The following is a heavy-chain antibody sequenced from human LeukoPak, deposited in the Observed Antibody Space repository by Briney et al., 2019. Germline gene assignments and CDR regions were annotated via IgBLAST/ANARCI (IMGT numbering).Heavy chain of an antibody. CDR2: IYHSGST. J-gene: IGHJ4*02. Sequence: PSETLSLTCTVSGYSISSGYYGGWIRQPPGKGLEWIGSIYHSGSTYYNPCLKSRVTISVDTSKNQFSLKLSSVTAADTAVYYCARAGPVRYDYAWGSYRPKSHRKFDHWGQGTLVTVSS. D-gene: IGHD3-16*02. CDR1: GYSISSGYY. CDR3: ARAGPVRYDYAWGSYRPKSHRKFDH. V-gene: IGHV4-38-2*02.